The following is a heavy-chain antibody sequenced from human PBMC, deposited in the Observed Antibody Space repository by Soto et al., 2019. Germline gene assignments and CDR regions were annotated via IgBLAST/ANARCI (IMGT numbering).Heavy chain of an antibody. D-gene: IGHD2-2*01. CDR3: ATQNRYCSSTSCY. CDR1: GFTFSSYA. Sequence: GGSLSLSCAASGFTFSSYAMIWVLQAPGKGLEWVSAISGSGGSTYYADSVKGRFTISRDNSKNTLYLQMNSLRAEDTAVYYYATQNRYCSSTSCYWGQGTLVTVSS. V-gene: IGHV3-23*01. J-gene: IGHJ4*02. CDR2: ISGSGGST.